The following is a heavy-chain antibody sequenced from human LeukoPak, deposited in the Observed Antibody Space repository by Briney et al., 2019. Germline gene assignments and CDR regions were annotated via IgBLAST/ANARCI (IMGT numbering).Heavy chain of an antibody. J-gene: IGHJ5*02. CDR2: ISGSGGST. CDR1: GFTFSSYA. V-gene: IGHV3-23*01. CDR3: ARDCRPLTYYYDRSGYYYGLYNWFDP. D-gene: IGHD3-22*01. Sequence: GGSLRLSCAASGFTFSSYAMSWVRQAPGKGLEWVSAISGSGGSTYYADSVKGRFTISRDNAKNSLYLQMNSLRAEDTAVYYCARDCRPLTYYYDRSGYYYGLYNWFDPWGQGTLVTVSS.